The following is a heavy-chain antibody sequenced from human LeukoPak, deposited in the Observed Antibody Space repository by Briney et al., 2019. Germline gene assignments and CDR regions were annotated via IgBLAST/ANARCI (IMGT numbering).Heavy chain of an antibody. Sequence: PSETLSLTCTVSGGSISNYYWSWIRQPAGKGLEWIGHVYTSGSTNYNPSLKSRVTMSVDTSKNQFSLRLSSVTAADTAVYCCARDSGKGDTAHMDVWGKGTTVTVSS. CDR3: ARDSGKGDTAHMDV. CDR2: VYTSGST. V-gene: IGHV4-4*07. D-gene: IGHD1-26*01. CDR1: GGSISNYY. J-gene: IGHJ6*03.